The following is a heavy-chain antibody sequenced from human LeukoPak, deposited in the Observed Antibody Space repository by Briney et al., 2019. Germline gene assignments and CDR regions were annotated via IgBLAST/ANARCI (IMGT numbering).Heavy chain of an antibody. D-gene: IGHD2-2*02. J-gene: IGHJ4*02. V-gene: IGHV5-51*01. Sequence: GESLKISCKGSGYSFSSNWIGWVRQMPGKGLEWMGIIYPGDSDTRYSPSFQGQVTISADKSISTAYLQWSSLKASDTAMYYCASPGRYCSSTSCYTDYWGQGTLVTVSS. CDR2: IYPGDSDT. CDR1: GYSFSSNW. CDR3: ASPGRYCSSTSCYTDY.